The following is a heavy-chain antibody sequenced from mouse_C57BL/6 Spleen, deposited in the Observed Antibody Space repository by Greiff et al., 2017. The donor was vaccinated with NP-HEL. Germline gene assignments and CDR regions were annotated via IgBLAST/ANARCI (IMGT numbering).Heavy chain of an antibody. Sequence: EVHLVESGPGLVKPSQSLSLTCSVTGYSITSGYYWNWIRQFPGNKLEWMGYISYDGSNNYNPSLKNRISITRDTSKNQFFLKLNSVTTEDTATYYCARAYYSNYGFDYWGQGTTLTVSS. V-gene: IGHV3-6*01. J-gene: IGHJ2*01. CDR2: ISYDGSN. D-gene: IGHD2-5*01. CDR1: GYSITSGYY. CDR3: ARAYYSNYGFDY.